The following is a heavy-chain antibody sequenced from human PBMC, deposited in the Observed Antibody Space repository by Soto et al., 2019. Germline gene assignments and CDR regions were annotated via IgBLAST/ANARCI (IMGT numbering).Heavy chain of an antibody. CDR2: ISDGGST. V-gene: IGHV4-59*01. D-gene: IGHD5-12*01. CDR1: GGSIYTYY. CDR3: ARGGSGYVHGMDV. Sequence: ASETLSLTCNVSGGSIYTYYWSWLRQSPGKGLEWIGYISDGGSTNYNPSLESRVTISVDTSKKQVSLKLSSVSAADTAVYYCARGGSGYVHGMDVWGQGTTVTVSS. J-gene: IGHJ6*02.